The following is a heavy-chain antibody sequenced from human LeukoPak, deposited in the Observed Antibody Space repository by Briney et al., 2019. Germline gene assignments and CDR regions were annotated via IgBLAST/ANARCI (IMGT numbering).Heavy chain of an antibody. CDR3: ARDKGYYDSSGFIVHDAFDI. CDR2: IYYSGST. Sequence: SETLSLTCTGSGGSISSYYWSWIRQPPGKGLEWIGYIYYSGSTNYNPSLKSRVTISVDTSKNQFSLKLSSVTAADTAVYYCARDKGYYDSSGFIVHDAFDIWGQGTMVTVSS. D-gene: IGHD3-22*01. CDR1: GGSISSYY. J-gene: IGHJ3*02. V-gene: IGHV4-59*01.